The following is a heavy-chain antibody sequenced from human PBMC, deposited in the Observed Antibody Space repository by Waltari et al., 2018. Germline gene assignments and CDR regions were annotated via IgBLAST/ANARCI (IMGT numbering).Heavy chain of an antibody. Sequence: EVQLVQSGAEVKKPGATVKIPCKASGYTFPPYHRQRGPQAPGKGLEWMVRVDPEDGETIYAEKFQGRVTITADTSTDTAYMELSSLRSEDTAVYYCATDSPLIVGATDWGQGTLVTVSS. D-gene: IGHD1-26*01. CDR1: GYTFPPYH. CDR2: VDPEDGET. J-gene: IGHJ4*02. V-gene: IGHV1-69-2*01. CDR3: ATDSPLIVGATD.